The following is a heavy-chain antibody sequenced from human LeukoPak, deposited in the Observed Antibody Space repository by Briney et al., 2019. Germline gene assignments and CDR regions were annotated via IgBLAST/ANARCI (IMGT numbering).Heavy chain of an antibody. CDR2: IIPIFGTA. V-gene: IGHV1-69*13. Sequence: ASVKVSCKASGGTFSSYAISWVRQAPGQGLEWMGGIIPIFGTANYAQKFQGRVTITADESTSTAYMGLSSLRSEDTAVYYCAREAKHDFWNWFDPWGQGTLVTVSS. CDR1: GGTFSSYA. CDR3: AREAKHDFWNWFDP. J-gene: IGHJ5*02. D-gene: IGHD3-3*01.